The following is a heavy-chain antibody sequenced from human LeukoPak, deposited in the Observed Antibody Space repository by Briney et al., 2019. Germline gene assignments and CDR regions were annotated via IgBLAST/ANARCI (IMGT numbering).Heavy chain of an antibody. CDR1: GFTFSSYW. CDR2: IKQDGSEK. V-gene: IGHV3-7*01. D-gene: IGHD6-19*01. CDR3: ARDTIGIAVAGLKDY. Sequence: GGSLRLSCAASGFTFSSYWMSWVRQAPGKGLEWVANIKQDGSEKYYVDSVKGRFTISRDNAKNSLYLQMNSLRAEDTAVYYCARDTIGIAVAGLKDYWGQGTLVTVSS. J-gene: IGHJ4*02.